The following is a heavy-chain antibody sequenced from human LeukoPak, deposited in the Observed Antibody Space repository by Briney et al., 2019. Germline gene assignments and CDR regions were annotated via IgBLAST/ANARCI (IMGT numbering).Heavy chain of an antibody. CDR3: ATPSSWSYSFDS. CDR2: IFYSGST. D-gene: IGHD6-13*01. J-gene: IGHJ4*02. CDR1: GXSITSSSFY. V-gene: IGHV4-39*01. Sequence: SETLSLTCIVSGXSITSSSFYWGWIRQPPGKGLEWIGSIFYSGSTYYNPSLESRVSIPVDTSKNQFALKLRSVTAADTAVFYCATPSSWSYSFDSWGQGTLVTVSS.